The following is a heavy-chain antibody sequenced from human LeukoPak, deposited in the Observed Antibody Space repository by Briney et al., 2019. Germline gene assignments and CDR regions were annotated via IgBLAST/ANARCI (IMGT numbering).Heavy chain of an antibody. D-gene: IGHD6-19*01. J-gene: IGHJ4*02. V-gene: IGHV1-2*02. CDR3: ARFSSGWSFDY. CDR1: GYTFTGYY. CDR2: INPNSGGT. Sequence: GASVKVSCKASGYTFTGYYMHWVRQAPGQGLEWMGWINPNSGGTNYALKFQGRVTMTRDTSISTAYMELSRLRSDDTPVYYCARFSSGWSFDYWGQGTLVTVSS.